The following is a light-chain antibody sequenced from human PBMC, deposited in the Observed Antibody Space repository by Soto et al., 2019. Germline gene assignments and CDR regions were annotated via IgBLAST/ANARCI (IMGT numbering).Light chain of an antibody. Sequence: ETVVTQSPATLSLSPGERATLSCRASQSVARYLAWYQQRPGQAPRLLIYDASKRATGIPVRFSGSGSGTDFTLTISSLEPEEFAVYYCQQRANGPPLFGGGTKVEIK. CDR3: QQRANGPPL. V-gene: IGKV3-11*01. CDR2: DAS. J-gene: IGKJ4*01. CDR1: QSVARY.